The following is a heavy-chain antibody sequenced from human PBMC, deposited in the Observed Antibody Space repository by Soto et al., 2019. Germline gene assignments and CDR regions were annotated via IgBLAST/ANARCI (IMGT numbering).Heavy chain of an antibody. D-gene: IGHD1-26*01. Sequence: ASVKVSCKASGYTFLSYGSSGVRQAPGQGLEWMGWISAYSGNTDYAQRLQDRVTLTTDTYTSKAYMELRSLRYDDTAVYYCARNTSGSSFDSWAQGTLVTVSS. CDR1: GYTFLSYG. J-gene: IGHJ4*02. V-gene: IGHV1-18*01. CDR3: ARNTSGSSFDS. CDR2: ISAYSGNT.